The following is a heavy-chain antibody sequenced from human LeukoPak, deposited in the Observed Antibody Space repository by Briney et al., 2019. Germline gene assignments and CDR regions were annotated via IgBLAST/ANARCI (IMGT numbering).Heavy chain of an antibody. CDR2: ISSSGSTI. Sequence: GGALRLSCAASGFTFSSYEMNWVRQAPGKGLGGVSYISSSGSTIYYADSVKGRFTISRDNAKNSLYLQMNSLRAEDTAVYYCAELGITMIGGVWGKGTTVTISS. J-gene: IGHJ6*04. CDR1: GFTFSSYE. V-gene: IGHV3-48*03. CDR3: AELGITMIGGV. D-gene: IGHD3-10*02.